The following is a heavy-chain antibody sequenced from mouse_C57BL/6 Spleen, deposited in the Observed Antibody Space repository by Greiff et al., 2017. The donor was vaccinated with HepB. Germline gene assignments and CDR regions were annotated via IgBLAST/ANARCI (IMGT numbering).Heavy chain of an antibody. D-gene: IGHD2-4*01. CDR2: IDPETGGT. V-gene: IGHV1-15*01. CDR1: GYTFTDYE. CDR3: TRSGRLRRAMDY. Sequence: VKLVESGAELVRPGASVTLSCKASGYTFTDYEMHWVKQTPVHGLEWIGAIDPETGGTAYNQKFKGKAILTADKSSSKAYMELRSLTSEDSAVYYCTRSGRLRRAMDYWGQGTSVTVSS. J-gene: IGHJ4*01.